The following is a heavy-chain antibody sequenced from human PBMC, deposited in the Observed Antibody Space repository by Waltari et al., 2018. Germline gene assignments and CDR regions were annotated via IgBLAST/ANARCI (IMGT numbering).Heavy chain of an antibody. Sequence: QVQLVQSGAEVKKPGASVKVSCKASGYTFTGYYMNWVRQAPGQGLEWMGWINPNSGGTNYAQKFQGRVTMTRDTSISTAYMELSRLRSDDTAVYYCARDLTGFGELFQGAFDIWGQGTMVTVSS. CDR3: ARDLTGFGELFQGAFDI. CDR1: GYTFTGYY. CDR2: INPNSGGT. D-gene: IGHD3-10*01. V-gene: IGHV1-2*02. J-gene: IGHJ3*02.